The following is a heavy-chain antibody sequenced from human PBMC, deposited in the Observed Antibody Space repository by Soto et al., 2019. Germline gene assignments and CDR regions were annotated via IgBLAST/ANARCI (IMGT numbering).Heavy chain of an antibody. CDR3: ARDSGSYFSLDI. D-gene: IGHD1-26*01. V-gene: IGHV3-74*03. CDR2: INSDGSSG. Sequence: PGGSLRLSCAASGFTFSYFWIYWVRQAPGKGLAWVSHINSDGSSGTYADSVKGRFTISRDNAKNTLYLQMNNLRAEDTAVYFCARDSGSYFSLDIWGQGTLVTVSS. J-gene: IGHJ4*02. CDR1: GFTFSYFW.